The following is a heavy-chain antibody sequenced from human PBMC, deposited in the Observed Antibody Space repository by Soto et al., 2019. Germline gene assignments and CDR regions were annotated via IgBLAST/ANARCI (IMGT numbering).Heavy chain of an antibody. J-gene: IGHJ6*02. D-gene: IGHD2-21*01. Sequence: PSQTLSLTCAISGDSVTSNSATWNWIRQSPSRGLEWLGRTYYRSKWYNDYAVSVKSRIIINSDTSKNQFSLQLNSVTPEDTAVYYCARGVSIFLSPTTTYSGMYAWGQGTTLPFSS. CDR1: GDSVTSNSAT. V-gene: IGHV6-1*01. CDR2: TYYRSKWYN. CDR3: ARGVSIFLSPTTTYSGMYA.